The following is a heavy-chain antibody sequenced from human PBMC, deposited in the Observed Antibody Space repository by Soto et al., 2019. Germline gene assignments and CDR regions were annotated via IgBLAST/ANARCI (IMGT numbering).Heavy chain of an antibody. V-gene: IGHV3-9*01. Sequence: GGSLRLSCAASGFTFDDYAMHWVRQAPGKGLEWVSGISWNSGSIGYADSVKGRFTISRDNAKNSLYLQMNSLRAEDTALYYCAKGYGSGSWTYYYYYMDVWGKGTTVTSP. CDR2: ISWNSGSI. D-gene: IGHD3-10*01. CDR3: AKGYGSGSWTYYYYYMDV. CDR1: GFTFDDYA. J-gene: IGHJ6*03.